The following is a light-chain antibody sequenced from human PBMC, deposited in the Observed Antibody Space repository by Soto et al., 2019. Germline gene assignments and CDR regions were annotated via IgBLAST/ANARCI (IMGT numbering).Light chain of an antibody. J-gene: IGKJ5*01. CDR3: QQANSFPLT. CDR2: GAS. Sequence: DLQMTQSPSFLSASVGARVTITCRGSQGISRWLAWYQQRPGKAPELLIYGASSLQSGVPSRFSGSGSGTDFTLTISSLQPEDFATYYCQQANSFPLTFGQGTRLEIK. CDR1: QGISRW. V-gene: IGKV1-12*01.